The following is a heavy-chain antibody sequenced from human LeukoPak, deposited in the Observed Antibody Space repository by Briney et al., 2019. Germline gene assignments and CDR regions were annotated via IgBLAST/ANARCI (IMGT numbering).Heavy chain of an antibody. V-gene: IGHV1-2*06. CDR1: GYTFTGYY. CDR3: ARGLNYYDSSGIDY. D-gene: IGHD3-22*01. CDR2: INPNSGGT. Sequence: ASVKASCKASGYTFTGYYMHWVRQAPGQGLEWMGRINPNSGGTNYAQKFQGRVTMTRDTSISTAYVELSRLRSDDTAVYYCARGLNYYDSSGIDYWGQGTLVTVSS. J-gene: IGHJ4*02.